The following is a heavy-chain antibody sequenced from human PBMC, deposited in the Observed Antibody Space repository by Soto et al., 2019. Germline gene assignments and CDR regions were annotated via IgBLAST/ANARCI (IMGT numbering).Heavy chain of an antibody. V-gene: IGHV3-23*01. Sequence: GGLLRLPYAAAGLTFISYAMRWVRQAPGKGLEWVSAISGSGGSTYYADSVKGRFTISRDNSKNTLYLQMNSLRAEDTAVYYCAKKGGSYYASYYSDYGMDVWGQGTTVTVSS. CDR2: ISGSGGST. D-gene: IGHD1-26*01. CDR1: GLTFISYA. CDR3: AKKGGSYYASYYSDYGMDV. J-gene: IGHJ6*02.